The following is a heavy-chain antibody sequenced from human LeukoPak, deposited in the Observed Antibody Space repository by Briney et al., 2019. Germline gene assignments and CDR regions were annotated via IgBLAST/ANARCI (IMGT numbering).Heavy chain of an antibody. D-gene: IGHD3-10*01. CDR3: ARGGVTMVRGVSPFDY. CDR2: INHSGST. V-gene: IGHV4-34*01. Sequence: PSETLSLTCAVYGGSFSGYYWSWIRQPPGKGLEWIGEINHSGSTNYNPSLKSRVTISVDTSKNQFSLKLSSVTAADTAVYYCARGGVTMVRGVSPFDYWGQGTLVTVSS. CDR1: GGSFSGYY. J-gene: IGHJ4*02.